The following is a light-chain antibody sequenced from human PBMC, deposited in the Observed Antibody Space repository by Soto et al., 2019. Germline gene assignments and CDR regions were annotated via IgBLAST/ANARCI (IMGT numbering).Light chain of an antibody. J-gene: IGKJ1*01. Sequence: DIQMTQSPSTLSGSVGDRVTITLRASQTISSWLVWYQQKPGKAPKLLIYKASTLKSGVPSRFSGSGSGTEFTLTISSLQPDDFATYYCQQYNSYWTFGQGTKVDIK. CDR2: KAS. CDR3: QQYNSYWT. CDR1: QTISSW. V-gene: IGKV1-5*03.